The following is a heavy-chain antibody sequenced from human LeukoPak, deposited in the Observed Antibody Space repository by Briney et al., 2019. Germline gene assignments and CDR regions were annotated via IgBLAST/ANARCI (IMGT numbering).Heavy chain of an antibody. J-gene: IGHJ4*02. Sequence: GGSLRLSCAASGFTFSTYDMNWVRQAPGKGLEWVSFISSSSTTIYYADSVKGRFTISRDNSKNTLYLQMNSLRAEDTAVYYCARDTSATTFDYWGQGTQVTVSS. V-gene: IGHV3-48*01. D-gene: IGHD1-1*01. CDR2: ISSSSTTI. CDR1: GFTFSTYD. CDR3: ARDTSATTFDY.